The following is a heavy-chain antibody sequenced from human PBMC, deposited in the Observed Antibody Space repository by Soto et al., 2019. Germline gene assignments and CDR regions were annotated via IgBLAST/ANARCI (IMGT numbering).Heavy chain of an antibody. CDR3: ARGSAMGGSGIMDY. D-gene: IGHD3-10*01. CDR1: GYTFTSYA. Sequence: ASVKVSCKASGYTFTSYAMHWVRQAPGQRLEWMGWINAGNGNTKYSQKFQGRVTITRDTSASTAYMELSSLRSEDTAVYYCARGSAMGGSGIMDYWGQGTLVTVSS. CDR2: INAGNGNT. J-gene: IGHJ4*02. V-gene: IGHV1-3*01.